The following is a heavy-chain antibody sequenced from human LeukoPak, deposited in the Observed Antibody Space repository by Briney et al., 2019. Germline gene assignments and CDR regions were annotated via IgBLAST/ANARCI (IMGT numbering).Heavy chain of an antibody. J-gene: IGHJ1*01. CDR3: ARGEDGDYYFQH. V-gene: IGHV4-59*11. CDR1: GGAISGHY. Sequence: PSETLSLTCTVSGGAISGHYWSWVRQPPGKGLECIGYIYYRGSTNYNPSLKSRVTMSVDTSNNQFSLRLTSVTAADTAVYYCARGEDGDYYFQHWGLGTLVTVSS. CDR2: IYYRGST. D-gene: IGHD4-17*01.